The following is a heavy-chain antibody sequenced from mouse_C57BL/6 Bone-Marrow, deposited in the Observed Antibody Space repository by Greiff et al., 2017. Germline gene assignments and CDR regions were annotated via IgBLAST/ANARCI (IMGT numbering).Heavy chain of an antibody. Sequence: QVQLKESGPELVKPGASVKLSCKASGYTFTSYDINWVKQRPGQGLEWIGWIYPRDGSTKYNEKFKGKATLTVDTSSSTAYRELHSLTSEDSAVYFCARVEFDGSSGDWYFDVWGTGTTVTVSS. V-gene: IGHV1-85*01. CDR1: GYTFTSYD. CDR2: IYPRDGST. J-gene: IGHJ1*03. D-gene: IGHD1-1*01. CDR3: ARVEFDGSSGDWYFDV.